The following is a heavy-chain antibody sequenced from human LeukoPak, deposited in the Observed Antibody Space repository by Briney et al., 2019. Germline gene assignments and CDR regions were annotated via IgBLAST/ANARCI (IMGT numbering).Heavy chain of an antibody. V-gene: IGHV3-23*01. CDR1: GFTFDKYA. J-gene: IGHJ4*02. D-gene: IGHD1-26*01. Sequence: GGSLRLSCAASGFTFDKYAMSWVRQAPGKGLEWVSLISGSTGNTYCADSVQGRFIISRDTSKDMLFLQMNSLGAEDTAVYYCAKVLAGAGTRPLGYWGQGTLVTVSS. CDR3: AKVLAGAGTRPLGY. CDR2: ISGSTGNT.